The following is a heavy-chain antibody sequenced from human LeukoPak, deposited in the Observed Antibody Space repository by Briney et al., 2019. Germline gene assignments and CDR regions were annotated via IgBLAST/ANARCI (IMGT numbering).Heavy chain of an antibody. CDR1: GVSFSGYY. CDR2: INHSGST. CDR3: ARVDTLSGYFDY. Sequence: SETLSLTCAVYGVSFSGYYWSWIRQPPGKGLEWIGEINHSGSTNYNPSLKSRVTISVDTSKNQFSLKLSSVTVVDTAVYYCARVDTLSGYFDYWGQGTLVTVSS. J-gene: IGHJ4*02. D-gene: IGHD3-10*01. V-gene: IGHV4-34*01.